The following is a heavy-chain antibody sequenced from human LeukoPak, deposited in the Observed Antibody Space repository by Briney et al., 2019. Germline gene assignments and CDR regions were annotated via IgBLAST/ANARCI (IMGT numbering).Heavy chain of an antibody. D-gene: IGHD3-22*01. CDR1: GFTFSSYA. CDR2: ISGSGGST. Sequence: PGGSLRLSCAASGFTFSSYAMSWVRQAPGKGLEWVSAISGSGGSTYYADSVKGRFTISRDNSKNTLYLQMNSLRAVGTAVYYCAKDLSYDSSGYSYWGQGTLVTVSS. CDR3: AKDLSYDSSGYSY. J-gene: IGHJ4*02. V-gene: IGHV3-23*01.